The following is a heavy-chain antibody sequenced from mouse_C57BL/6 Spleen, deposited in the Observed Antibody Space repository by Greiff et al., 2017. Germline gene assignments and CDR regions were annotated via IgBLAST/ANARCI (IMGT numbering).Heavy chain of an antibody. D-gene: IGHD3-1*01. CDR3: ARSSGRWFAY. V-gene: IGHV1-42*01. J-gene: IGHJ3*01. Sequence: VQLQQSGPELVKPGASVKISCKASGYSFTGYYMNWVKQSPEKSLEWIGEINPSTGGTTYNQKFQAKATLTVDKSSSTAYMQLKSLTSEDSAVYYCARSSGRWFAYWGQGTLVTVSA. CDR2: INPSTGGT. CDR1: GYSFTGYY.